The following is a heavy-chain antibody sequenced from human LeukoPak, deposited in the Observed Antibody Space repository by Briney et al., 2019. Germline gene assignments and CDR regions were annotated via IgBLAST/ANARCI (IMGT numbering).Heavy chain of an antibody. D-gene: IGHD2-15*01. CDR1: GYTFTSYA. Sequence: ASVKVSCKASGYTFTSYAMHWVRQAPGQRLEWMGWINAGNGNTKYPQKFQGRVTITRDTSASTAYLQWSSLKASDTAMYYCARLPAGYCSGGSCYSVEVGEFRYGMDVWGKGTTVTVSS. CDR3: ARLPAGYCSGGSCYSVEVGEFRYGMDV. CDR2: INAGNGNT. J-gene: IGHJ6*04. V-gene: IGHV1-3*01.